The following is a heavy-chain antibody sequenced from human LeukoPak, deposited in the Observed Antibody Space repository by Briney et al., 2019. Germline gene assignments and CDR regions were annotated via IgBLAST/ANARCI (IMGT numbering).Heavy chain of an antibody. V-gene: IGHV3-21*05. CDR3: ARDGYCSGGSCYWGETGFDP. Sequence: GGSLRLSCAASGVTLSSYSMNWVRQAPGKGLEWVSYISPSSSPIYYADSVKGRFTISRDNAKNSLYLQMNSLRAEDTAVYYCARDGYCSGGSCYWGETGFDPWGQGTLVTVSS. CDR1: GVTLSSYS. D-gene: IGHD2-15*01. CDR2: ISPSSSPI. J-gene: IGHJ5*02.